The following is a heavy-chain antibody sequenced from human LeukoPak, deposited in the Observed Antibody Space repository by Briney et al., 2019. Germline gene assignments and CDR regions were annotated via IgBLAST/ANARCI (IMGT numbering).Heavy chain of an antibody. J-gene: IGHJ4*02. CDR1: GYSFTGYF. Sequence: ASVKVSCKASGYSFTGYFIHWVRQAPGQGLEWMGRIDPNSGDTKYAQKFQGRVSMPRDTSTRTAYMELSRPRSDDTAVYFCARSGSTGYSLDYWGQGTLVTVSS. V-gene: IGHV1-2*06. D-gene: IGHD3-22*01. CDR2: IDPNSGDT. CDR3: ARSGSTGYSLDY.